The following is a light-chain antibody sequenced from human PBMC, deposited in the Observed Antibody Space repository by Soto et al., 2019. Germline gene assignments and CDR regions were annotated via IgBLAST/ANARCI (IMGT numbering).Light chain of an antibody. Sequence: QSALTQPASLSGSPGQSITISCTGTSSDVGSYDLVSWYQQYPGRAPKVMIYEDTKRPSGVSNRFSGSKSGNTASLTISGLQAEDEADYYCCSYAGGTIFVVFGGGTKLTVL. J-gene: IGLJ2*01. V-gene: IGLV2-23*01. CDR2: EDT. CDR1: SSDVGSYDL. CDR3: CSYAGGTIFVV.